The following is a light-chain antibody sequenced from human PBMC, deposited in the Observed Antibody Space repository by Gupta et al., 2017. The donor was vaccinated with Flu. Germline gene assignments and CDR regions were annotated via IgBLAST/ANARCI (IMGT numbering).Light chain of an antibody. CDR1: SGDVGAYNY. Sequence: GSSGDVGAYNYVSWYQHHPGKAPKLMIYEVSRRPSGVPDRFYASKSGSTASLTASGLQAEDEADYYCASFADGRYVFGTGTKVTVL. J-gene: IGLJ1*01. V-gene: IGLV2-8*01. CDR2: EVS. CDR3: ASFADGRYV.